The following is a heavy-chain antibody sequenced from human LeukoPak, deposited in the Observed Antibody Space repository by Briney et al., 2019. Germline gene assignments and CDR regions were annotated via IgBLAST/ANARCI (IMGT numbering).Heavy chain of an antibody. J-gene: IGHJ5*02. CDR3: ARGQIRNPSGPQLRVTGNPNWFDP. V-gene: IGHV4-34*01. D-gene: IGHD2-2*01. CDR2: INHSGST. Sequence: SETLSLTCAVYGGSFSGYYWSWIRQPPGKGLEWIGEINHSGSTNYNPSLKSRVTISVDTSKNQFSLKLSSVTAADTAVYYCARGQIRNPSGPQLRVTGNPNWFDPWGQGTLVTVSS. CDR1: GGSFSGYY.